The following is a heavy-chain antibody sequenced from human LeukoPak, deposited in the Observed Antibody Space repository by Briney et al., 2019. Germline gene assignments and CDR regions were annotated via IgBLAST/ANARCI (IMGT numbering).Heavy chain of an antibody. CDR3: ASVTDHFYGAFDI. CDR2: IYYSGGT. D-gene: IGHD1-14*01. CDR1: GGSISSGDYY. J-gene: IGHJ3*02. V-gene: IGHV4-30-4*01. Sequence: SETLSLTCTVSGGSISSGDYYWSWIRQPPGKGLEWIGYIYYSGGTYYNPSLKSRVTISVDTSKNQFSLKLSSVTAADTAVYYCASVTDHFYGAFDIWGQGTMVTVSS.